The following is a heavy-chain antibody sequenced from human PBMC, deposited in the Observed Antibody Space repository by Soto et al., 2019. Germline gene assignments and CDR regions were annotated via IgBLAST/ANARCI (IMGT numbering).Heavy chain of an antibody. J-gene: IGHJ5*02. CDR1: GGTFSSYA. D-gene: IGHD1-20*01. CDR2: IIPIFGTP. CDR3: ARWGWHGNNFQNFFDP. Sequence: SVKVSCKASGGTFSSYAISWVRQAPGQGLEGMGGIIPIFGTPHYAQKFQGRVTITADESTSTAYMELSSLTSEDTAVYYCARWGWHGNNFQNFFDPWGKRARVTV. V-gene: IGHV1-69*13.